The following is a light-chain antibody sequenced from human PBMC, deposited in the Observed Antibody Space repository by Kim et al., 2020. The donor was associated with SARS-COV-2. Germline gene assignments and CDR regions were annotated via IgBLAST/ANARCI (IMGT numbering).Light chain of an antibody. Sequence: QSVLTQPPSVYGAPGQRVTISCTGSSSNIGAGYDVHWYQQLPGTAPKLLIYGNSNRPSGVPDRFSGSKSGTSASLAITGLQAEDEAVYYCQSYDSSLSGWVFGGGTQLTVL. V-gene: IGLV1-40*01. J-gene: IGLJ3*02. CDR3: QSYDSSLSGWV. CDR2: GNS. CDR1: SSNIGAGYD.